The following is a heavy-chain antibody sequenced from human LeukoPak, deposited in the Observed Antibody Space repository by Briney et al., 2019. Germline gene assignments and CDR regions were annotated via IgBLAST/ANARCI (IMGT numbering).Heavy chain of an antibody. J-gene: IGHJ6*03. D-gene: IGHD2-21*01. Sequence: GRSLRLSCAASGFTFSSYGMHWGRQAPGKGLEWVAVIWYDGSNKYYADSSKGRFTISRDNSKNTLYLQMNSLRAEDTAVYYCAKRGLRSISNYYYMVVWGNGATVTASS. CDR3: AKRGLRSISNYYYMVV. V-gene: IGHV3-33*06. CDR1: GFTFSSYG. CDR2: IWYDGSNK.